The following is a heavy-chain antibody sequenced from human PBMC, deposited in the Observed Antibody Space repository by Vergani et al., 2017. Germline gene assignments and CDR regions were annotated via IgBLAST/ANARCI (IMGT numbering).Heavy chain of an antibody. D-gene: IGHD6-19*01. V-gene: IGHV5-51*01. CDR3: ARDTGAYSSDWYPPGYYGMDV. CDR2: IYPGDSDT. J-gene: IGHJ6*02. Sequence: EVQLVQSGAEVKKPGESLKISCKGSGYSFTSYWIGWVRQMPGKGLEWMGIIYPGDSDTRYSPSFQGQVTISADKSISTAYLQWSSLKASDTAMYYCARDTGAYSSDWYPPGYYGMDVWGQGTTVTVSS. CDR1: GYSFTSYW.